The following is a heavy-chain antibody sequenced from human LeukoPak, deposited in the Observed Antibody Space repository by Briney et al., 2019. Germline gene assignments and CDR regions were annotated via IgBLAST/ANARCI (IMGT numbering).Heavy chain of an antibody. CDR2: IYSGGST. V-gene: IGHV3-66*01. CDR1: GFTVSSNY. CDR3: ARDHPHDYGDFYFDY. D-gene: IGHD4-17*01. Sequence: GGSLRLSCAASGFTVSSNYMSWVRQAPGKGLGWVSVIYSGGSTYYADSVKGRFTISRDNSKNTLYLQMNSLRAEDTAVYYCARDHPHDYGDFYFDYWGQGTLVTVSS. J-gene: IGHJ4*02.